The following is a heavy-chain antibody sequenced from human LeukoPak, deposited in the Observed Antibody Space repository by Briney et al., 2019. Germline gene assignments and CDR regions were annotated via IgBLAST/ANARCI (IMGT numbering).Heavy chain of an antibody. CDR3: AKGTDFWSGYCDY. CDR1: GFTFSSYV. V-gene: IGHV3-23*01. D-gene: IGHD3-3*01. Sequence: PGGSLRLSCAASGFTFSSYVMSWVRQAPGEGLEWVSAISGSGGSTYYADSVKGRFTISRDNSKNTLYLQMNSLRAEDTAVYYCAKGTDFWSGYCDYWGQGTLVTVSS. J-gene: IGHJ4*02. CDR2: ISGSGGST.